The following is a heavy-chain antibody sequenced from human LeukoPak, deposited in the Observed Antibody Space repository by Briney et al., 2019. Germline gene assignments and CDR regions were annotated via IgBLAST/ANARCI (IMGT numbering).Heavy chain of an antibody. J-gene: IGHJ3*02. Sequence: GGSLRLSCAASEFTFSNHWMHWVRQAPGKGLVWVSRIKSDGSSTSYAESVKGRFTISRDNAKNTLYLQMNSLRVEDTAVYYCARETIDGSRQTDAFDIWGQGTMVTAFS. CDR3: ARETIDGSRQTDAFDI. V-gene: IGHV3-74*01. D-gene: IGHD1-26*01. CDR1: EFTFSNHW. CDR2: IKSDGSST.